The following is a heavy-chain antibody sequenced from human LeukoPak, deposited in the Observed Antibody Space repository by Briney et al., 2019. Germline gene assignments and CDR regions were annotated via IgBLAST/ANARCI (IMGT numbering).Heavy chain of an antibody. CDR1: GFTFSSYA. Sequence: PGGSLRLSCAASGFTFSSYAMHWVRQAPGKGLEWVSYISSTSSTIYYADSVKGRFTISRDNAKNSLYLQMNSLRAEDTAVYYCARLRYHDFWSGYWKYYYYMDVWGKGTTVTVSS. CDR2: ISSTSSTI. V-gene: IGHV3-48*04. J-gene: IGHJ6*03. CDR3: ARLRYHDFWSGYWKYYYYMDV. D-gene: IGHD3-3*01.